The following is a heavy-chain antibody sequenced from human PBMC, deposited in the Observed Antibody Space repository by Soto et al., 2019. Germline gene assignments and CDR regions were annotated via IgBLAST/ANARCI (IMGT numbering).Heavy chain of an antibody. V-gene: IGHV1-69*01. D-gene: IGHD3-16*02. CDR2: IIPIFGTA. J-gene: IGHJ5*02. Sequence: QVQLVQSGAEVKKPGSSVKVSCKASGGTLRSYSISWVRQAPGQGLEWMEGIIPIFGTANYAQKFQGRVTIIADESTSTAYMELTNLKSEDTAVYYCARSRLGGKLPSYNWFDPWGQGTLVTVSS. CDR3: ARSRLGGKLPSYNWFDP. CDR1: GGTLRSYS.